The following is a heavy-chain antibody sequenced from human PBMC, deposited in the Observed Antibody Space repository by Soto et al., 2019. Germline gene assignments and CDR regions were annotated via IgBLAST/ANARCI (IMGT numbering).Heavy chain of an antibody. CDR3: AKQGIEEAGTYYFDY. CDR2: ISHDGSKA. V-gene: IGHV3-30*18. Sequence: QVQLVESGGGVVQPGKSLRLSCAASGFIFRSYGVHWVRQAPGKGLEWVAVISHDGSKAYYADAVNGRFTISRDNAKNTVYLQMNSLRPEDTAVYYCAKQGIEEAGTYYFDYWGQGAQVTVAS. J-gene: IGHJ4*02. D-gene: IGHD6-19*01. CDR1: GFIFRSYG.